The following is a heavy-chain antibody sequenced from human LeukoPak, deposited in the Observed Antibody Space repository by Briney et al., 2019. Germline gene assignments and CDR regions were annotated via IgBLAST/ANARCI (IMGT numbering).Heavy chain of an antibody. V-gene: IGHV3-23*01. CDR1: GVTFSSYG. Sequence: GETLRLSDAAPGVTFSSYGMSWVRQAPGKGLEWVSAISGSGGSTYYADSVKGRFTISRDNSKNTLYLQMNSLRAEDTAVYYCAKGGSTSWDLFDYWGQGTLVTVSS. J-gene: IGHJ4*02. CDR2: ISGSGGST. CDR3: AKGGSTSWDLFDY. D-gene: IGHD2-2*01.